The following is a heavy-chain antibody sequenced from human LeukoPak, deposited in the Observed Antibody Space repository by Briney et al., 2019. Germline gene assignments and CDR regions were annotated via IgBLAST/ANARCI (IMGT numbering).Heavy chain of an antibody. D-gene: IGHD6-13*01. CDR3: ARRNMYSSSWGTLYYGMDV. Sequence: PSETLSLTCTVSGASISSYYWSWIRQPPGKGLEWIGYIHYSGSTNYNPSLKSRVTISVDSSKNQFSLKLSSVTAADTAVYYCARRNMYSSSWGTLYYGMDVWGQGTTVTVSS. J-gene: IGHJ6*02. CDR1: GASISSYY. V-gene: IGHV4-59*08. CDR2: IHYSGST.